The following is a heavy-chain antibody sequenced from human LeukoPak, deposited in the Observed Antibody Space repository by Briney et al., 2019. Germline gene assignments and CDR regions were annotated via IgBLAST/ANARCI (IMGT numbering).Heavy chain of an antibody. Sequence: SETLSLTCTVSGGSISSYYWSWLRQPPGKGLEWIGYIYYSGSTNYNPSLKSRVTISVDTSKNQFSLKLSSVTAADTAVYYCAGGLQLVRFDYWGQGTLVTVSS. V-gene: IGHV4-59*08. D-gene: IGHD6-6*01. CDR2: IYYSGST. J-gene: IGHJ4*02. CDR3: AGGLQLVRFDY. CDR1: GGSISSYY.